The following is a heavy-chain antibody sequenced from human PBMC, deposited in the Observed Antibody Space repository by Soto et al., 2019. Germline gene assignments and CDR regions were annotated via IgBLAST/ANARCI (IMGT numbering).Heavy chain of an antibody. J-gene: IGHJ4*02. CDR3: TTETADYISMEPY. V-gene: IGHV3-15*01. CDR1: RFTFSNAW. Sequence: GGSLRLSCTASRFTFSNAWMSWVRQAPGKGLEWVGRIRSKTDGGTTNYGAPVKDRFTTSRDDSKNTLYLQMNSLKTEDSAVYYCTTETADYISMEPYWGQGTLVTVSS. CDR2: IRSKTDGGTT. D-gene: IGHD3-16*01.